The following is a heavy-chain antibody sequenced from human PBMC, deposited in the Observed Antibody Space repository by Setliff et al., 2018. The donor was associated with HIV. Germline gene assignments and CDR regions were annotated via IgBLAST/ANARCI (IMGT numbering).Heavy chain of an antibody. J-gene: IGHJ5*02. Sequence: SETLSLTCTVSGGSISGQYWSWFRQPPGKNMEWIASIYSSGTTNYNPSLRSRVIISVDTPRNQFSLRVTSVTAADTALYYCARRSIAVREAQFDPWGQGTQVTV. CDR1: GGSISGQY. D-gene: IGHD6-6*01. CDR2: IYSSGTT. V-gene: IGHV4-59*11. CDR3: ARRSIAVREAQFDP.